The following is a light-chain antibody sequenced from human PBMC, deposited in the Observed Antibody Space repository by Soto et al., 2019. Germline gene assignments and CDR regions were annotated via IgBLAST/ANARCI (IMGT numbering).Light chain of an antibody. J-gene: IGLJ1*01. CDR2: GVS. Sequence: QSALTQPASVSGSPGQSITISCTGTSSDVGGYNYVSWYQQHPGRVPKLMIYGVSNRPSGVSNRFSGSKSGNTASLTISGLHAEDEADYYCSAYISSAPFPYFFVTGTKLTVL. V-gene: IGLV2-14*01. CDR1: SSDVGGYNY. CDR3: SAYISSAPFPYF.